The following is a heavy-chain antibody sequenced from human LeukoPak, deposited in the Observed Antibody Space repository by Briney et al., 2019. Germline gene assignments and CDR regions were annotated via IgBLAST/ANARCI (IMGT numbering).Heavy chain of an antibody. CDR3: ARDSSGPLLS. CDR1: RGSISSGGYY. J-gene: IGHJ5*02. CDR2: IYYSGST. D-gene: IGHD3-22*01. Sequence: SETLSLTCTVSRGSISSGGYYWSWIRQHPGKGLEWIGYIYYSGSTYYNPSLKSRVTISVDTSKNQSSLKLSSVTAADTAVYYCARDSSGPLLSWGQGTLVTVSS. V-gene: IGHV4-31*03.